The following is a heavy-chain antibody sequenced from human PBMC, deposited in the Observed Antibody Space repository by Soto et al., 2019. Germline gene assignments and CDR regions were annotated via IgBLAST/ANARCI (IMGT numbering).Heavy chain of an antibody. CDR2: IYYSGST. D-gene: IGHD6-13*01. CDR1: GGSISSYY. CDR3: ARAASSSWQDNWFDP. Sequence: SETLSLTCTVSGGSISSYYWSWIRQPPGKGLEWIGYIYYSGSTNYNPSPKSRVTISVDTSKNQFSLKLSSVTAADTAVYYCARAASSSWQDNWFDPWGQGTRVTVSS. V-gene: IGHV4-59*01. J-gene: IGHJ5*02.